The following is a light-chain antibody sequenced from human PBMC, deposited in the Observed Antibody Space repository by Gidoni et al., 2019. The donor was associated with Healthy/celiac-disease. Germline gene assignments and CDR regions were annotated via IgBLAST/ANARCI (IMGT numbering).Light chain of an antibody. CDR3: QQRSNWPGFT. Sequence: EIVLTQSPATLSLSPGERATLSCRASQSVSSYLAWYQQKPGQAPRLLIYDASNRATGIPDFTLTISSLEPEDFAVYYCQQRSNWPGFTFGPGTKVDIK. CDR2: DAS. CDR1: QSVSSY. V-gene: IGKV3-11*01. J-gene: IGKJ3*01.